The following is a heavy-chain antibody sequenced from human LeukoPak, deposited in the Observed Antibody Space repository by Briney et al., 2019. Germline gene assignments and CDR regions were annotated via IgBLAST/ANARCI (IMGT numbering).Heavy chain of an antibody. V-gene: IGHV1-8*03. CDR1: GYTFTSYD. CDR3: VRVSGQYYDFWSGYVGWFDP. D-gene: IGHD3-3*01. CDR2: MNPNSGNT. J-gene: IGHJ5*02. Sequence: ASVKVSCKASGYTFTSYDINWVRQATGQGLEWMGWMNPNSGNTGYAQKFQGRVTITRNTSISTAYMELSSLRSEDTAVYYCVRVSGQYYDFWSGYVGWFDPWGQGTLVTVSS.